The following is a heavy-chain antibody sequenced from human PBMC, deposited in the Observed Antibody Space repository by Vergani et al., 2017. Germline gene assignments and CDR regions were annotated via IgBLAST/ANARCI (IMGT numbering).Heavy chain of an antibody. D-gene: IGHD3-22*01. J-gene: IGHJ4*02. CDR3: ARLYGRDSSGSKYCDY. CDR2: LHPADSDT. CDR1: GYSFTNYW. V-gene: IGHV5-51*01. Sequence: EVQLVQSGAEVKKPGESLKISCQISGYSFTNYWIGWVRQMPGKGLEWMGILHPADSDTRYSPSFQGQVTISVDKSISTAYLQRSSLRASDSAMYYCARLYGRDSSGSKYCDYWGQGTLVTVSS.